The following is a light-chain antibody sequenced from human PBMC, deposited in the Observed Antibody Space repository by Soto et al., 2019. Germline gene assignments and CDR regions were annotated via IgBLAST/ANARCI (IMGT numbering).Light chain of an antibody. J-gene: IGLJ1*01. CDR3: SSYAGSNNWN. CDR1: SSDVGGYNY. V-gene: IGLV2-8*01. CDR2: EVS. Sequence: QSVLTQPPSASGSPGQSVTISCTGTSSDVGGYNYVSWYQQHPGKAPKLMIYEVSKRPSGVPDRFSGSKSGNTASLTVSGLQAEDEAEYYCSSYAGSNNWNFGTGTKLTVL.